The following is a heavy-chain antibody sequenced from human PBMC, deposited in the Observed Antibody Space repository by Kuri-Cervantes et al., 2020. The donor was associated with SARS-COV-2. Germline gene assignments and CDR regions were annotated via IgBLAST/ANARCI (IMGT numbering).Heavy chain of an antibody. Sequence: SETLSLTCTVSGGSISSYYWSWIRQPPGKGLEWIGYIYYSGSTNYNPSLKSRVTISVDMSKNQFSLKLSSVTAADTAVYYCARPQRGSGAYAFDIWGQGTMVTVSS. J-gene: IGHJ3*02. CDR2: IYYSGST. CDR1: GGSISSYY. D-gene: IGHD3-16*01. V-gene: IGHV4-59*01. CDR3: ARPQRGSGAYAFDI.